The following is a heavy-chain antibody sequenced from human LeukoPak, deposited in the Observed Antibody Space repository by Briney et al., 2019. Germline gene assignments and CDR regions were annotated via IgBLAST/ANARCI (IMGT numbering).Heavy chain of an antibody. J-gene: IGHJ6*02. Sequence: GASVKVSCKASGYTFTSYGISWVRQAPGQGLEWMGWISAYNGNTNYAQKLQGRVTMTTDTSTSTACMELRSLRSDDTAVYYCARESLWSGYFSDGMDVWGQGTTVTVSS. D-gene: IGHD3-3*01. CDR2: ISAYNGNT. V-gene: IGHV1-18*01. CDR1: GYTFTSYG. CDR3: ARESLWSGYFSDGMDV.